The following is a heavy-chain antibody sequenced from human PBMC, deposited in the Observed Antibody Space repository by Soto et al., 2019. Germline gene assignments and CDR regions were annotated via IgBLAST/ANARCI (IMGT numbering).Heavy chain of an antibody. CDR3: VRVPTGGYAFSSDDY. CDR2: INSDGSTT. CDR1: GFTFSSYW. J-gene: IGHJ4*02. V-gene: IGHV3-74*01. D-gene: IGHD5-12*01. Sequence: EVQLVESGGGLVQPGGSLRLSCAASGFTFSSYWMHWVRQAPGKGLVWVSRINSDGSTTTYADSVKGRFTISRDNAKNTLYLQMNSLRAEDTAVYYCVRVPTGGYAFSSDDYWGQGTPVTVSS.